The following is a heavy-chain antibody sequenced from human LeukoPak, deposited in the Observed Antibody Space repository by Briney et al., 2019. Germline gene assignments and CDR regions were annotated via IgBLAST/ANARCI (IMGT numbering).Heavy chain of an antibody. CDR2: IYYSGST. Sequence: SETLSLTCTVSGESISGFYWTWIRQPPGKGLEWIGYIYYSGSTNYNPSLKSRVTISVDTSKNQFSLKLSSVTAADTAVYYCARGVVIAPQTFDYWGQGTLVTVS. J-gene: IGHJ4*02. V-gene: IGHV4-59*01. CDR1: GESISGFY. CDR3: ARGVVIAPQTFDY. D-gene: IGHD2-21*01.